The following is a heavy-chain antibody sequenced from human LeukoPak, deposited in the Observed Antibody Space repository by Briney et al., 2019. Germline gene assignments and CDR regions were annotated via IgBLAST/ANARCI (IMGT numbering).Heavy chain of an antibody. CDR3: AKDLAYSNWRF. Sequence: GGSLRLYCAASGFIFRNYAMSWVRQAPGKGLEWVSGVSDSGSSTYYADSVKGRFTISRDNSMNTLYLQMNSLRAEDTAVYYCAKDLAYSNWRFWGQGTLVTVSS. J-gene: IGHJ4*02. CDR1: GFIFRNYA. CDR2: VSDSGSST. V-gene: IGHV3-23*01. D-gene: IGHD6-13*01.